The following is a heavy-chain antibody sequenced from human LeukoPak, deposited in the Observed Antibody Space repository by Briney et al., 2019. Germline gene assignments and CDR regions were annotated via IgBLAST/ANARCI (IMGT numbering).Heavy chain of an antibody. CDR2: IYYSGST. Sequence: PSETLSLTCTVSGGSISSGGYYWSWIRQHPGKGLEWIGYIYYSGSTYYNPSLKSRVTISVDTSKNQFSLKLSSVTAADTAVYHCARVVMNGSGSYWERYFDYWGQGTLVTVSS. D-gene: IGHD3-10*01. V-gene: IGHV4-31*03. J-gene: IGHJ4*02. CDR3: ARVVMNGSGSYWERYFDY. CDR1: GGSISSGGYY.